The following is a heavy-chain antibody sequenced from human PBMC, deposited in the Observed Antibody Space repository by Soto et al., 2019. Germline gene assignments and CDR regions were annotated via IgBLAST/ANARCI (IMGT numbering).Heavy chain of an antibody. Sequence: QVQLVQSGAEVKKPGSSETVSCKASGGTFSSYTISWVRQAPGQGLEWIGRIIPILGIANYAQKLQGRVTITADKSTRTAYMDLSSLRSEDKAVYYCASHRDIVATYFDYWGQGTLVTVSS. J-gene: IGHJ4*02. CDR1: GGTFSSYT. D-gene: IGHD5-12*01. V-gene: IGHV1-69*02. CDR2: IIPILGIA. CDR3: ASHRDIVATYFDY.